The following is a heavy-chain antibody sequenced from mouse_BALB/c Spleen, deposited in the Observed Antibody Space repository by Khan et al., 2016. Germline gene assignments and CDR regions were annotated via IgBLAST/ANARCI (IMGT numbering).Heavy chain of an antibody. CDR2: ISYSGST. CDR3: AGNGNRYERTWFAY. J-gene: IGHJ3*01. CDR1: GYSITSDYA. Sequence: EVQLQESGPGLVKPSQSLSLTCTVTGYSITSDYAWNWIRQFPGNKLEWMGYISYSGSTSYNPSLTSRISITRDTSKNQFFLQLNSVTNEDTATYYCAGNGNRYERTWFAYWGQGTLVTVSA. D-gene: IGHD2-14*01. V-gene: IGHV3-2*02.